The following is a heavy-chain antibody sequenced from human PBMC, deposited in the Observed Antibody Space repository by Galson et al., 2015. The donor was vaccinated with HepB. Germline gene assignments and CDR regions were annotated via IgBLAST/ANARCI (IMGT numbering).Heavy chain of an antibody. D-gene: IGHD1-7*01. CDR1: GFTFSDYY. J-gene: IGHJ6*02. CDR3: ARDLTLELLRDYYYYYGMDV. CDR2: ISSSSSYT. Sequence: SLRLSCAASGFTFSDYYMSWIRQAPGKGLEWVSYISSSSSYTNYADSVKGRFTISRDNAKNSLYLQMNSLRAEDTAVYYCARDLTLELLRDYYYYYGMDVWGQGTTVTVSS. V-gene: IGHV3-11*06.